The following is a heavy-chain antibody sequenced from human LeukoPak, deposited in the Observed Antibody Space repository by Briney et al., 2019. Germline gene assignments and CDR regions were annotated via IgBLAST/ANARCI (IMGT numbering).Heavy chain of an antibody. Sequence: SETLSLTCTVSGYSISSGYYWGWIRQPPGKGLEWIGSIYHSGSTYYNPSLKSRVTISVDTSKNQFSLKLSSVTAADTAVYYCAKSSYSIFDYWGQRTLVTVSS. CDR1: GYSISSGYY. J-gene: IGHJ4*02. D-gene: IGHD5-18*01. V-gene: IGHV4-38-2*02. CDR3: AKSSYSIFDY. CDR2: IYHSGST.